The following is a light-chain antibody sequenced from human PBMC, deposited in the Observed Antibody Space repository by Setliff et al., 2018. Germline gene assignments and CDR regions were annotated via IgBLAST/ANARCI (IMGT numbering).Light chain of an antibody. J-gene: IGLJ1*01. V-gene: IGLV1-44*01. CDR1: SSNIGSNT. CDR2: RNN. Sequence: QSVLTQPPSASGTPGQRVTISCSGSSSNIGSNTVNWYQQLPGTAPKLLIYRNNQRPSGVPDRFSGSKSGTSASLAISGLQSEDEADYYCAAWDDSLNGEVFGTGTKATV. CDR3: AAWDDSLNGEV.